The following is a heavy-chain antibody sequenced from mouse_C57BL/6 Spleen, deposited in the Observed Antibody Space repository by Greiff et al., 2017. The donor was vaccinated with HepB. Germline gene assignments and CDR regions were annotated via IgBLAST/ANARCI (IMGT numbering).Heavy chain of an antibody. CDR2: IYPRSGNT. J-gene: IGHJ3*01. CDR1: GYTFTSYG. D-gene: IGHD1-1*01. CDR3: AREDYGSSWFAY. Sequence: VQLQQSGAELARPGASVKLSCKASGYTFTSYGISWVKQRTGQGLEWIGEIYPRSGNTYYNEKFKGKATLTADKSSSTAYMELRSLTSEDSAVSCCAREDYGSSWFAYWGQGTLVTVSA. V-gene: IGHV1-81*01.